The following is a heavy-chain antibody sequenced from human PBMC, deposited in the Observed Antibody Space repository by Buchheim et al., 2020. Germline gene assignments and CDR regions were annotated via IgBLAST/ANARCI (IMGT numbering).Heavy chain of an antibody. CDR2: IKQAGSEK. CDR3: ARAYSSSPLPNYYYYGMDV. J-gene: IGHJ6*02. Sequence: EVQLVESGGGLVQPGGSLRLSCAASGFTFSSYWMSWVRQAPGKGLEWVANIKQAGSEKYYVDSVKGRFTISRDNAKNSLYLQMNSLRAEDTAVYYCARAYSSSPLPNYYYYGMDVWGQGTT. V-gene: IGHV3-7*01. CDR1: GFTFSSYW. D-gene: IGHD6-6*01.